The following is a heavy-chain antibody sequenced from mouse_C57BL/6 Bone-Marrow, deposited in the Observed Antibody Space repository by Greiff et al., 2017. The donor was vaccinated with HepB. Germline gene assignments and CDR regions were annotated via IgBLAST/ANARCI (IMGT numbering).Heavy chain of an antibody. CDR2: IDPENGDT. CDR3: TELAWFAY. V-gene: IGHV14-4*01. CDR1: GLNIKDDY. J-gene: IGHJ3*01. Sequence: VQLQQSGAELVRPGASVKLSCTASGLNIKDDYMHWVKQRPEQGLEWIGWIDPENGDTEYASKFQGKATITADTSSNTAYLQLSSLTSEDTAVYYCTELAWFAYWGQGTLVTVSA. D-gene: IGHD4-1*01.